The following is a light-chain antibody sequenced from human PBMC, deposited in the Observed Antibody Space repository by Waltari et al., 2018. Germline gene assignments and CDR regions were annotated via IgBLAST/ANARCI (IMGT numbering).Light chain of an antibody. CDR2: WAS. CDR3: QQYCTTPYT. J-gene: IGKJ2*01. CDR1: QSVLYISNNKNY. V-gene: IGKV4-1*01. Sequence: DIVMTQSPDSLAVSLGERATINCKSSQSVLYISNNKNYLAWYQQKPGQPPKLLIYWASTRESGVPDRFSGSWSGTDFTLTISTLQAEDVAIYYCQQYCTTPYTFGQGTKLEIK.